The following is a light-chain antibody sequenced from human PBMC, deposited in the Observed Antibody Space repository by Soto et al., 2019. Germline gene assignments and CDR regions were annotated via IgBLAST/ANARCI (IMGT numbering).Light chain of an antibody. CDR1: SSDVGTYNL. J-gene: IGLJ3*02. Sequence: QSVLTQPASVSGSPEQSITISCTGTSSDVGTYNLVSWYQQHPGRAPKVMIYEATKRPSGVSNRFSGSKSGNTASLTISGLQDEYEADYYCCAYAGSGPVVFGGGTQLTVL. V-gene: IGLV2-23*01. CDR2: EAT. CDR3: CAYAGSGPVV.